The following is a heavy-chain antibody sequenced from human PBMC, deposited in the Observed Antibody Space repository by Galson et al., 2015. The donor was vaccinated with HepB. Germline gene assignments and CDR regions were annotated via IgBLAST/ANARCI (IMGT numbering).Heavy chain of an antibody. J-gene: IGHJ6*02. Sequence: SLRLSCAASGFTFSSYAMSWVRQAPGKGLEWVSSISGRGGNTYYTDSMKGRFTITRDNSKKMVYLQMNSLRAEDTALYYCGKDQVRASYRPYGMDVWGQGTTVIVSS. CDR3: GKDQVRASYRPYGMDV. CDR1: GFTFSSYA. CDR2: ISGRGGNT. V-gene: IGHV3-23*01. D-gene: IGHD5-18*01.